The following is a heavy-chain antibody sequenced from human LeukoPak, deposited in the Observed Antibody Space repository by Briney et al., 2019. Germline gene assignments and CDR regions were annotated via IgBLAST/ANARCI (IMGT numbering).Heavy chain of an antibody. CDR3: ARDPHRDSNYDSWFDP. D-gene: IGHD4-11*01. V-gene: IGHV4-38-2*02. CDR2: IYHSGST. Sequence: PSETLSLTCTVSGYSISSSYYWGWIRQPPGKGLEWIGSIYHSGSTYYNPSLKSRVTISVDTSKNQFSLKLSSVTAADTAVYYCARDPHRDSNYDSWFDPWGQGTLVTVSS. J-gene: IGHJ5*02. CDR1: GYSISSSYY.